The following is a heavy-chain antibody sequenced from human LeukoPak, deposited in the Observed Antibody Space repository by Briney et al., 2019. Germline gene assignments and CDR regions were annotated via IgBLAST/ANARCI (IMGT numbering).Heavy chain of an antibody. D-gene: IGHD3-22*01. V-gene: IGHV3-48*01. CDR1: GFPLSSYS. J-gene: IGHJ4*02. CDR3: TRDEYYDSSGYTS. CDR2: ISSSGSTI. Sequence: GGALRLSLATSGFPLSSYSMNWGRPAPGEGVELPLYISSSGSTIYYADSVKGRFTISRDNAKNSLYLQMNSLRAEDTAVYYCTRDEYYDSSGYTSWGQGTLVTVSS.